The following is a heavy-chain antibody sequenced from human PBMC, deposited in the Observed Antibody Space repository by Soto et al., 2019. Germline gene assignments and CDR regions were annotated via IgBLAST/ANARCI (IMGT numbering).Heavy chain of an antibody. Sequence: VNVSCKTSGYTFNTYGISWVRQAPGQGLEWMGWISGYSSNSDYSQKFQGRVTMTRDTSTRIAYMELRGLTSDDTAVYYCARGDPATYMRLHFDHSGPVTVVTVSS. CDR2: ISGYSSNS. CDR1: GYTFNTYG. CDR3: ARGDPATYMRLHFDH. D-gene: IGHD6-25*01. J-gene: IGHJ4*02. V-gene: IGHV1-18*04.